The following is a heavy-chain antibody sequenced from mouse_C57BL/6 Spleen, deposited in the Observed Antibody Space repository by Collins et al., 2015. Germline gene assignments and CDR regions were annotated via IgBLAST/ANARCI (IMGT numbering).Heavy chain of an antibody. CDR1: GYTLTTYG. Sequence: QIQLVQSGPELKKPGETVKISCKASGYTLTTYGMSWVKQAPGKGLKWMGWINTYSGVPTYADDFKGRFAFSLETSASTAYLQINNLKNEDTATYFCARGLYFDVWGTGTTVTVSS. CDR2: INTYSGVP. CDR3: ARGLYFDV. J-gene: IGHJ1*03. V-gene: IGHV9-3*01.